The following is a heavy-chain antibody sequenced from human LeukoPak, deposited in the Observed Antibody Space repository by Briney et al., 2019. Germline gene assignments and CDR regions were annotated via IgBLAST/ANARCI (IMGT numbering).Heavy chain of an antibody. V-gene: IGHV1-18*04. CDR3: ARGFVVVPAALGY. J-gene: IGHJ4*02. Sequence: ASVKVSFKGSGYTFTSYGISWVRQAPGQGVEGMGWISAYNGNTNYAQKLQGRVTMTTDTSTSTAYMELRSLRSDDTAVYYCARGFVVVPAALGYWGQGTLVTVSS. D-gene: IGHD2-2*01. CDR1: GYTFTSYG. CDR2: ISAYNGNT.